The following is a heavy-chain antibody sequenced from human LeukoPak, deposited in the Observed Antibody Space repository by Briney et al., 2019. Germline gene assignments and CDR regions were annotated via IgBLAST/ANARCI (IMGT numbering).Heavy chain of an antibody. D-gene: IGHD3-3*01. CDR1: GGTFSSYA. J-gene: IGHJ5*02. Sequence: SVKVSCKASGGTFSSYAISWVRQAPGQGLEWMGGIIPIFGTANYSQKFQGRVTITTDESTSTAYMELSSLRSEDTAVYYCARVAYYDFWMTGTWFDPWGQGTLVTVSS. CDR3: ARVAYYDFWMTGTWFDP. V-gene: IGHV1-69*05. CDR2: IIPIFGTA.